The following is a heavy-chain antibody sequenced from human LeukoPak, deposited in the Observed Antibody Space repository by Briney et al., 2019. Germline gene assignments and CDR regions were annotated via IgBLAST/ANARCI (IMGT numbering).Heavy chain of an antibody. Sequence: SETLSLTCTVSGGSISSSSYYWGWIRQPPGKGLEWIGSIYYTGSTYYNPSLKSRVTISVDTSKNQFSLRLRSVTAADTAVYYCARVTGYMIEDYFDYWGQGTLVTVSS. V-gene: IGHV4-39*07. CDR2: IYYTGST. CDR3: ARVTGYMIEDYFDY. D-gene: IGHD3-22*01. CDR1: GGSISSSSYY. J-gene: IGHJ4*02.